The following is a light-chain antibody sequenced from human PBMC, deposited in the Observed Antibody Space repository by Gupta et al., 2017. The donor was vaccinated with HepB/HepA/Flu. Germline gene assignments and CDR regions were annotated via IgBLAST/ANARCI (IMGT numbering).Light chain of an antibody. V-gene: IGLV1-47*02. J-gene: IGLJ1*01. CDR1: SSNIGNDN. CDR3: VGWDDSLSGYV. CDR2: NDN. Sequence: QPVLTQPPSASGTPGQRVTISCSGSSSNIGNDNAYWYQQLPGTAPKLLIYNDNQRPSGVPDRFSGSKSGTTASLAIXGXRSEDEXDYYCVGWDDSLSGYVFGAGTKVTVL.